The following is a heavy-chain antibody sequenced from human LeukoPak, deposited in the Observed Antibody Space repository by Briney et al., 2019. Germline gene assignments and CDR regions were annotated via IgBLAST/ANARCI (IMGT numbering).Heavy chain of an antibody. CDR3: AKHGENYYGSGSYAY. CDR2: ISYDGSNK. J-gene: IGHJ4*02. CDR1: GFTFSNYD. Sequence: PGRSVRLSCAASGFTFSNYDMHWVRQAPGKGLEWVAVISYDGSNKYSADSVKGRFTISRDNSKNTLYLEMNSLRAEDTAVYYCAKHGENYYGSGSYAYWGQGTLVTVSS. D-gene: IGHD3-10*01. V-gene: IGHV3-30*18.